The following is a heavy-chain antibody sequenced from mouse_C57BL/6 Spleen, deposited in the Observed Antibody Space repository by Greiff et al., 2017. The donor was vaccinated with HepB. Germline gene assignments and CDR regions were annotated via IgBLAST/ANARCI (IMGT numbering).Heavy chain of an antibody. D-gene: IGHD2-4*01. J-gene: IGHJ3*01. V-gene: IGHV1-22*01. Sequence: EVQLQQSGPELVKPGASVKMSCKASGYTFTDYNMHWVKQSHGKSLEWIGYINPNNGGTSYNQKFKGKATLTVNKSSSTAYMELRSLTSEDSAVYYCARELYYDYDNWLAYWGQGTLVTVSA. CDR1: GYTFTDYN. CDR3: ARELYYDYDNWLAY. CDR2: INPNNGGT.